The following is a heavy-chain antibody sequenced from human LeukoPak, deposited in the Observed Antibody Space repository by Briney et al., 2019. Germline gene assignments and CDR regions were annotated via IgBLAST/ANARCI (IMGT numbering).Heavy chain of an antibody. CDR2: ISAYNGNT. V-gene: IGHV1-18*01. CDR1: GYTFTSYD. D-gene: IGHD3-3*01. CDR3: ARDLAVLRFLEWLFDY. Sequence: ASVKVSCKASGYTFTSYDINWVRQATGQGLEWMGWISAYNGNTNYAQKLQGRVTMTTDTSTSTAYMELRSLRSDDTAVYYCARDLAVLRFLEWLFDYWGQGTLVTVSS. J-gene: IGHJ4*02.